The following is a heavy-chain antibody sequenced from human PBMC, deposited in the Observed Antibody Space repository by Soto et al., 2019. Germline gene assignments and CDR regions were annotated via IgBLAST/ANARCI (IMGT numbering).Heavy chain of an antibody. Sequence: GGSLRLSCAASGFTFSSNAMSWVRQAPGKGLEWDSAISGSGGSTYYADSVKGRFTISRDNSKNTLYLQMNSLRAEDTAVYYCAKDEKYGWPRYYFDYWGQGTLVTVSS. CDR3: AKDEKYGWPRYYFDY. V-gene: IGHV3-23*01. J-gene: IGHJ4*02. D-gene: IGHD6-19*01. CDR2: ISGSGGST. CDR1: GFTFSSNA.